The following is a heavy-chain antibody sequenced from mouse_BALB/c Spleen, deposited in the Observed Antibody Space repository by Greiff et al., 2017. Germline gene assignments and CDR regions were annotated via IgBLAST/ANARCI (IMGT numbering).Heavy chain of an antibody. J-gene: IGHJ3*01. V-gene: IGHV1-62-2*01. Sequence: VKLVESGAELVKPGASVKLSCKASGYTFTEYIIHWVKQRSGQGLEWIGWFYPGSGSIKYNEKFKDKATLTADKSSSTVYMELSRLTSEDSAVYFCARHEDRYDYDGAWFAYWGQGTLVTVSA. D-gene: IGHD2-4*01. CDR2: FYPGSGSI. CDR1: GYTFTEYI. CDR3: ARHEDRYDYDGAWFAY.